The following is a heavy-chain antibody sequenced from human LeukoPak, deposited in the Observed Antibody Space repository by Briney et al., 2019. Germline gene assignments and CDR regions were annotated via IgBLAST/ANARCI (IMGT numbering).Heavy chain of an antibody. CDR2: ISYDGSNK. CDR1: GFTFSSYG. D-gene: IGHD3-10*01. V-gene: IGHV3-30*18. Sequence: GGSLRLSCAASGFTFSSYGMHWVRQAPGKGLEWEAVISYDGSNKYYADSVKGRFTISRDNSKNTLYLQMNSLRAEDTAVYYCAKDGNYYGSGSYPNWFDPWGQGTLVTVSS. CDR3: AKDGNYYGSGSYPNWFDP. J-gene: IGHJ5*02.